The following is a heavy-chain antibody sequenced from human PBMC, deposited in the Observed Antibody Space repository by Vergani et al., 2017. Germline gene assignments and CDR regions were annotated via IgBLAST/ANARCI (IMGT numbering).Heavy chain of an antibody. Sequence: QVQVVPSGAEVKKSGASGKVSCKTSGYTFSNYYMHWVRQAPGQGLEWMGIINPSGGHTNYAQKFQGRVTMTRETSTSTVYMELSSLRSEDTAIYYCARGDYGILTGYRYWGQGTLVTVSA. V-gene: IGHV1-46*03. CDR2: INPSGGHT. CDR3: ARGDYGILTGYRY. D-gene: IGHD3-9*01. J-gene: IGHJ4*02. CDR1: GYTFSNYY.